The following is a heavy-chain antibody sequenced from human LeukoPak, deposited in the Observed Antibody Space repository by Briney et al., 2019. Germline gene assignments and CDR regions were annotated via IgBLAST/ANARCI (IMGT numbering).Heavy chain of an antibody. CDR2: IYYSGST. CDR3: ARHDYGDYVGLDY. D-gene: IGHD4-17*01. Sequence: SETLSLTCSVSGGSISSTNWWSWVRQPPGKGLEWIGYIYYSGSTNYNPSLKSRVTISVDTSKNQFSLKLSSVTAADTAVYYCARHDYGDYVGLDYWGQGTLVTVSS. CDR1: GGSISSTNW. J-gene: IGHJ4*02. V-gene: IGHV4-4*02.